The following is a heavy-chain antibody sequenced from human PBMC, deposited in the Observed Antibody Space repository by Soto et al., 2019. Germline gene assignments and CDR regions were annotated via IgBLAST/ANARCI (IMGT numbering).Heavy chain of an antibody. CDR1: GGTFSSYA. D-gene: IGHD3-3*01. J-gene: IGHJ4*02. Sequence: QVQLLQSGAAVKKPGSSVKVSCKASGGTFSSYAISWVRHAPGQGLELMGGIIPIFGTANYAQKFQGRVTITADESTSTAYMQRGSLISEYTAVYYCARNRFFEWLFYFDYWGQGTLVTVSS. V-gene: IGHV1-69*01. CDR2: IIPIFGTA. CDR3: ARNRFFEWLFYFDY.